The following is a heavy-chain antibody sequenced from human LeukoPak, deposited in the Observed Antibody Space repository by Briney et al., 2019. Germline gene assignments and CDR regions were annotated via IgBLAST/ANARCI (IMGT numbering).Heavy chain of an antibody. Sequence: GGSLRLSCAASGSTFSSYAMSWVRQAPGKGLEWVSAISGSGGSTYYADSVKGRFTISRDNSKNTLYLQMNSLRAEDTAVYYCAKDRAAAYYFDYWGQGTLVTVSS. CDR2: ISGSGGST. J-gene: IGHJ4*02. CDR3: AKDRAAAYYFDY. D-gene: IGHD6-13*01. V-gene: IGHV3-23*01. CDR1: GSTFSSYA.